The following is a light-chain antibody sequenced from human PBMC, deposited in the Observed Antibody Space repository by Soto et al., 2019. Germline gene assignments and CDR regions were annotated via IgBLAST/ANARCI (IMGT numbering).Light chain of an antibody. CDR2: INSDGSH. Sequence: QPVLTQSPSASASLGASVRTTCTLSSGRSSYAIAWHQQQPEKGPRYLMKINSDGSHRKGDGIPDRFSGSSSGAERYLTISSLQSEDEADYYCQTWGTGPWVFGGGTKLTVL. CDR3: QTWGTGPWV. V-gene: IGLV4-69*01. J-gene: IGLJ3*02. CDR1: SGRSSYA.